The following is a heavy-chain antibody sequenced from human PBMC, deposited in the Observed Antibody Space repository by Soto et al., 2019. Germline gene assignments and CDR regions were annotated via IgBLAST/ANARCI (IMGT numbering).Heavy chain of an antibody. Sequence: QVQLQESGPGLVKPSQTLSLTCTVSGGSINSGDYYWSWIRQPPGKGLEWIGYIYYSGSTYYNPSLKGRVSISADTSKNQCSLKLSSVTAADTAVYYCARAKGLVTVTTSWFDPWGQGTLVTVSS. J-gene: IGHJ5*02. CDR1: GGSINSGDYY. CDR3: ARAKGLVTVTTSWFDP. V-gene: IGHV4-30-4*01. D-gene: IGHD4-17*01. CDR2: IYYSGST.